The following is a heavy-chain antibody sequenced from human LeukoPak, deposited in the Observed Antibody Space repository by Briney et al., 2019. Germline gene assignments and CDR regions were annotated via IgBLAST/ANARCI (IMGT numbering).Heavy chain of an antibody. CDR2: IYTSGST. D-gene: IGHD3-10*01. CDR3: AREGVGGY. J-gene: IGHJ4*02. Sequence: SETLSLTCTVSGGSISSVSYYWSWIRQPAGKGLEWIGHIYTSGSTNYNPSLKSRVTISVDTSKNQFSLKLSSVTAADTAVYYCAREGVGGYWGQGALVTVSS. CDR1: GGSISSVSYY. V-gene: IGHV4-61*09.